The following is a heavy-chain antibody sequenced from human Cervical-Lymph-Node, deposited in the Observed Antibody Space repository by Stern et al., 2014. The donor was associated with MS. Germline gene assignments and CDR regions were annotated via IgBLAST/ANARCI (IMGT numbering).Heavy chain of an antibody. V-gene: IGHV1-69*01. CDR2: IIPLFGAA. CDR3: ARDEIGKTTTHYYYYGMDV. J-gene: IGHJ6*02. CDR1: GGTFSSQA. Sequence: VQLVESGAEVKKPGSSVKVSCKASGGTFSSQAIRWVRQAPGQGLEWLGWIIPLFGAAHYAQKLQGRVTITADESTRTAYMQMRSLRSENTAVYYCARDEIGKTTTHYYYYGMDVWGQGTTVTVSS. D-gene: IGHD1-1*01.